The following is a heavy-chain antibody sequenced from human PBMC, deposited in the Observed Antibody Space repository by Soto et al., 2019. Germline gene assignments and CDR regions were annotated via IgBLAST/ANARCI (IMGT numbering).Heavy chain of an antibody. V-gene: IGHV3-30-3*01. CDR3: ARDYYRFNSGYAFSMDF. Sequence: GGSLRLSCAASGFTFSSYAMHWVRQAPGKGLEWVAVISYDGSNKYYADSVKGRFTISRDNSKNTLYLQMNSLRAEDTAVYYCARDYYRFNSGYAFSMDFWGQGTMVTVSS. CDR1: GFTFSSYA. J-gene: IGHJ6*02. CDR2: ISYDGSNK. D-gene: IGHD5-12*01.